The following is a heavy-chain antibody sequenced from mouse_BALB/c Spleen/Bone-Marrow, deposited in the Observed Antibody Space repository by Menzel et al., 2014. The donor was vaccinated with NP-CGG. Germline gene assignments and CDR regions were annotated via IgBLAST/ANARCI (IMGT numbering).Heavy chain of an antibody. CDR1: GYTFTGYV. CDR2: INPYNDGT. V-gene: IGHV1-14*01. Sequence: EVQLQQSGPELVKPGASVKMSCKASGYTFTGYVMHWVKQKPGQGLEWIGYINPYNDGTKYNEKFKGKATLTPDKSSSTAYMELSSLTSEDSAVYYCAREGGLRRGDYYTMDYWGQGTSVTVSS. J-gene: IGHJ4*01. CDR3: AREGGLRRGDYYTMDY. D-gene: IGHD2-4*01.